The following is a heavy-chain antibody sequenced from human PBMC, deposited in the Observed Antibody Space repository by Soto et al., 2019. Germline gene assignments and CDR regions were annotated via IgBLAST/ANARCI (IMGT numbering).Heavy chain of an antibody. V-gene: IGHV3-23*01. D-gene: IGHD2-21*02. J-gene: IGHJ5*02. CDR1: GVIFIDYA. CDR3: AKARHSGDFAGSYDS. Sequence: GGSLRLSCAASGVIFIDYAIHWVRQVPGRGLEYVAGIGGRGGNAFYADPMKGRFSISRDNSKNTVYLHMHNLRVDDSAMYYCAKARHSGDFAGSYDSWGQGTLVTVS. CDR2: IGGRGGNA.